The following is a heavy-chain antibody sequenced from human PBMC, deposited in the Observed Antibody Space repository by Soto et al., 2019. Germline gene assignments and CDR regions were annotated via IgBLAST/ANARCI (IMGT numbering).Heavy chain of an antibody. CDR3: AKDSRYFDL. V-gene: IGHV3-74*01. Sequence: TGGSLRLSCEASGFIFTNFWMHWVRQVPGKGLVWVSRIDTSGSSTSYADSVKGRFTISRDNAKNTVSLQMNSLRAEDTGVYYCAKDSRYFDLWSQGSLVIVSS. CDR1: GFIFTNFW. CDR2: IDTSGSST. J-gene: IGHJ4*02. D-gene: IGHD1-20*01.